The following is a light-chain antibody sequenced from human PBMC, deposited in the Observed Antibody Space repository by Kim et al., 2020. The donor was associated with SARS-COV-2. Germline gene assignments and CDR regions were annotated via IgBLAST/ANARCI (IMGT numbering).Light chain of an antibody. CDR3: QQPTSFPLT. Sequence: GDRVTITCRASQDISTFLAWYQQKPGKAPELLIYAASHLESGVPSRCRGSGSGTEFTLTISSLQPEDVATYYCQQPTSFPLTFGGGTKVDIK. J-gene: IGKJ4*01. CDR1: QDISTF. CDR2: AAS. V-gene: IGKV1-12*01.